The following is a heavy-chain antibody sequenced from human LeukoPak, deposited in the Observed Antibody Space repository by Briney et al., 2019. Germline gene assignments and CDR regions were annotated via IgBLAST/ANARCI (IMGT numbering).Heavy chain of an antibody. Sequence: GGSLRLSCAASGFTFSTYTMNWVRQAPGKGLEWVSSISSSSNIYYADSVKGRFTISRDNAINSVYLQMNSLRVEDTAVYYCARGYQRPDYWGQGTLITVSS. J-gene: IGHJ4*02. CDR2: ISSSSNI. CDR1: GFTFSTYT. V-gene: IGHV3-21*01. D-gene: IGHD2-2*01. CDR3: ARGYQRPDY.